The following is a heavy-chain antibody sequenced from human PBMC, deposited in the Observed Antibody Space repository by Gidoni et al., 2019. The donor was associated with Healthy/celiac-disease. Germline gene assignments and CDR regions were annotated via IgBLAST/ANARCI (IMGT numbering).Heavy chain of an antibody. V-gene: IGHV3-15*01. Sequence: EVQLVESGGGLVKPGGSLSLSCAASGFTFSNAWMSWVRQAPGKGLGWVGRIKSKTDGGTTDYAAPVKGRFTISRDDSKNTLYLQMNSLKTEDTAVYYCTTSGYSVYYFDYWGQGTLVTVSS. J-gene: IGHJ4*02. CDR1: GFTFSNAW. D-gene: IGHD5-12*01. CDR3: TTSGYSVYYFDY. CDR2: IKSKTDGGTT.